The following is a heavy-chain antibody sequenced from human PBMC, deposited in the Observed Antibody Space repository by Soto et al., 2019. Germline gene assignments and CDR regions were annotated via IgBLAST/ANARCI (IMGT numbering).Heavy chain of an antibody. J-gene: IGHJ6*02. CDR3: ARERYYGMDV. CDR2: IYYSGST. Sequence: SETLSLTGTVSGGSISSYYWSWIRQPPGRGLEWIGNIYYSGSTNYNPSRKSRVTISVDTSKNQFSLKLSSVTAADTAVYYCARERYYGMDVWGQGTTVTVSS. CDR1: GGSISSYY. V-gene: IGHV4-59*01.